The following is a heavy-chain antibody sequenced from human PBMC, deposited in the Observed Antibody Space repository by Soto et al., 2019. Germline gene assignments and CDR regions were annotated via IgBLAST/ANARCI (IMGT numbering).Heavy chain of an antibody. Sequence: QVQLQESGPGLVKASQTLSLTCTVSGASVNSGDYYWSWVRQPPGRGLEWIGYIHYSETIYYNPSLKSRVQILVWTFTNQFSLEVSSVTAADTAVYYCARARRYYDYPDIWGQGTTVTVSS. J-gene: IGHJ3*02. CDR2: IHYSETI. CDR3: ARARRYYDYPDI. CDR1: GASVNSGDYY. V-gene: IGHV4-30-4*01. D-gene: IGHD3-22*01.